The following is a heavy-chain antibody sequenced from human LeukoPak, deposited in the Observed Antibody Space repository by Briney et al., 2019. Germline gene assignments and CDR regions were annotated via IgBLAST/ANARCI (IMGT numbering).Heavy chain of an antibody. V-gene: IGHV1-8*02. CDR1: GYTFTGYY. J-gene: IGHJ4*02. CDR2: MNPNSGNT. Sequence: GASVKVSCKASGYTFTGYYMHWVRQAPGQGLEWMGWMNPNSGNTGYAQKFQGRVTMTRNTSISTAYMELSSLRSEDTAVYYCARGMTTVTTDGYWGQGTLVTVSS. CDR3: ARGMTTVTTDGY. D-gene: IGHD4-17*01.